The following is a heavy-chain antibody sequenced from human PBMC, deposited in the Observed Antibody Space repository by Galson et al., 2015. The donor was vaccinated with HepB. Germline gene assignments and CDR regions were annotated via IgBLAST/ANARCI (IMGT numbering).Heavy chain of an antibody. CDR2: IIPIFGTA. D-gene: IGHD1-26*01. CDR1: GGTFSSYA. Sequence: SVKVSCKASGGTFSSYAISWVRQAPGQGLEWMGGIIPIFGTANYAQKFQGRVTITADKSTSTAYMELSSLRSEDTAVYYCARSGLVGATSYGDYWGQGTLVTVSS. V-gene: IGHV1-69*06. J-gene: IGHJ4*02. CDR3: ARSGLVGATSYGDY.